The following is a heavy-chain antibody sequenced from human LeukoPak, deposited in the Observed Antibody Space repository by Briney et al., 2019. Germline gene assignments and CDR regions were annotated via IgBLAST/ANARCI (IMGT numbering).Heavy chain of an antibody. CDR1: GFIVSSHY. Sequence: GGSLRLSCAASGFIVSSHYMSWVRQSPGKGLEWVANIKQDGSEKYYVDSVKGRFTISRDNAKNSLYLQMNSLRVEDTAVYYCARDDCSSISCYHNWFDPWGQGTLVTVSS. CDR3: ARDDCSSISCYHNWFDP. CDR2: IKQDGSEK. D-gene: IGHD2-2*01. V-gene: IGHV3-7*01. J-gene: IGHJ5*02.